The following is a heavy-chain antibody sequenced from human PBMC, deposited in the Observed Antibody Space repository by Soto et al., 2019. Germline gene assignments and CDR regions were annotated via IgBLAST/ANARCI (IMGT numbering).Heavy chain of an antibody. CDR3: AKSAEYCSGGSCYHYYYYGMDV. Sequence: GGSLRLSCAACGFTFSSYAMSWVRQAPGKGLEWVSAISGSGGSTYYADSVKGRFTISRDNSKNTLYLQMNSLRAEDTAVYYCAKSAEYCSGGSCYHYYYYGMDVWGQGTTVTVSS. V-gene: IGHV3-23*01. J-gene: IGHJ6*02. D-gene: IGHD2-15*01. CDR1: GFTFSSYA. CDR2: ISGSGGST.